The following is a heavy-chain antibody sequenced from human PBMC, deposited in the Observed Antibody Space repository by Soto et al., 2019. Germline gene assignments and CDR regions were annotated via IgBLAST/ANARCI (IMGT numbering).Heavy chain of an antibody. Sequence: SETLSLTCTVSGGSVSSGSYYWSWMRHPPGKGLEWIGYIYYSGSTNYNPSLKSRVTISVNTSKNQFSLKLSSVTAAAPAVHYCAGGCVYLMLMHPPSSTIYPYAHGTPLQVQ. J-gene: IGHJ1*01. CDR1: GGSVSSGSYY. CDR2: IYYSGST. D-gene: IGHD2-15*01. CDR3: AGGCVYLMLMHPPSSTIYPYAHGTPLQVQ. V-gene: IGHV4-61*01.